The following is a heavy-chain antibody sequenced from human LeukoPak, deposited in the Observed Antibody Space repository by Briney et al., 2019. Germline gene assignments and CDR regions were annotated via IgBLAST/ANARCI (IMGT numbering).Heavy chain of an antibody. CDR1: GFTFNSYW. D-gene: IGHD3-10*01. CDR3: ASVREWRLRNAPFDY. Sequence: GGSLRLSWAASGFTFNSYWMGWVRQAPGKGLEWVANIKEDGSEKYYVDSVKGRFTISRDNAKNSLHLQMNSLRAEDTAVYYCASVREWRLRNAPFDYWGQGALVTVSS. J-gene: IGHJ4*02. CDR2: IKEDGSEK. V-gene: IGHV3-7*01.